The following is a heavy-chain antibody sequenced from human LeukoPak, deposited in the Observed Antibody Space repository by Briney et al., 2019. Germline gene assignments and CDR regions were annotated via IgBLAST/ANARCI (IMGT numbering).Heavy chain of an antibody. D-gene: IGHD6-19*01. CDR1: GGSISSYY. CDR3: ARHSIVGQWLVPFDY. V-gene: IGHV4-59*08. CDR2: IYYSGST. Sequence: SETLSLTCTVSGGSISSYYWSWIRQPPGKGLEWIGYIYYSGSTNYNPSLKSRVTISVDTSKNQSSLKLSSVTAADTAVYYCARHSIVGQWLVPFDYWGQGTLVTVSS. J-gene: IGHJ4*02.